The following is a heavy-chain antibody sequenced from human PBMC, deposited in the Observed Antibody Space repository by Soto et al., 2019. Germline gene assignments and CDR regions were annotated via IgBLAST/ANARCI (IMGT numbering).Heavy chain of an antibody. V-gene: IGHV3-21*01. Sequence: GGSHRLSWAASGGTFRGYSSNWVLQAPGKGLVWVSSISSSSSYIYYADSVKGRFTSSRDNAKNSLYLQMNSLRAEDTAVYYCASYPGYSSSTGWPGCWLDPWGQGTLVTASS. CDR3: ASYPGYSSSTGWPGCWLDP. D-gene: IGHD2-2*01. CDR1: GGTFRGYS. CDR2: ISSSSSYI. J-gene: IGHJ5*02.